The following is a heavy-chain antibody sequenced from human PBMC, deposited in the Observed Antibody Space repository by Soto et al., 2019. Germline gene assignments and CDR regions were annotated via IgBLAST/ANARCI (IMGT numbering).Heavy chain of an antibody. J-gene: IGHJ4*02. CDR1: GLTFSNYA. Sequence: QVQLVDSGGGVVQPGRALRLSCAASGLTFSNYAMHWVRQTPGTGLEWLAVIAYDGSIKIYADSVKGRFTISRDNSKNTLDLQMDSLRSEDTAVYYCASSWRCNWNYIDHWGQGTLVTVSS. D-gene: IGHD1-7*01. CDR2: IAYDGSIK. CDR3: ASSWRCNWNYIDH. V-gene: IGHV3-30-3*01.